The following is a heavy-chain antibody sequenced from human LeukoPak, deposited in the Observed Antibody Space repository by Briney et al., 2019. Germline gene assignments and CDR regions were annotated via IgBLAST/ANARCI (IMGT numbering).Heavy chain of an antibody. Sequence: GGSLRLSCAASGSTFSSYAMSWVRQAPGKGLEWVSAISGSGGSTYYADSVKGRFTISRDNSKNTLYLQMNSLRAEDTAVYYCAKSPMYYYDSSGYRKVFDYWGQGTLVTVSS. CDR3: AKSPMYYYDSSGYRKVFDY. D-gene: IGHD3-22*01. J-gene: IGHJ4*02. V-gene: IGHV3-23*01. CDR1: GSTFSSYA. CDR2: ISGSGGST.